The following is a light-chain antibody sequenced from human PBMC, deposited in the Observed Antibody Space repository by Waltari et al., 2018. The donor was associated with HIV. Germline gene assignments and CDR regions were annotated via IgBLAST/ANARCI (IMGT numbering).Light chain of an antibody. CDR2: GDK. CDR3: QSYDRSLSAWV. CDR1: SSNLGAGYN. V-gene: IGLV1-40*01. J-gene: IGLJ3*02. Sequence: QSVLTQPPAVSGAPGQRVTISCPGNSSNLGAGYNVHWYQLLPGTAPKLLIYGDKNRPSGVPDRFSGSKSDTSASLAITGLRAEDEADYYCQSYDRSLSAWVFGGGTKLTVL.